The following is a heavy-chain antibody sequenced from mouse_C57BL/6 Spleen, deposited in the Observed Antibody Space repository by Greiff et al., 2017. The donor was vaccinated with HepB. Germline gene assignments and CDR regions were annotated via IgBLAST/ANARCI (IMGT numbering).Heavy chain of an antibody. CDR1: GFTFSSYG. D-gene: IGHD1-2*01. Sequence: EVQVVESGGDLVKPGGSLKLSCAASGFTFSSYGMSWVRQTPDKGLEWVATISSGGSYTYYPDSVKGRFTISKDNAKNTLYLQMSSLKSEDTAMYYCARLDGDCAMDYWGQGTSVTVSS. CDR2: ISSGGSYT. V-gene: IGHV5-6*01. CDR3: ARLDGDCAMDY. J-gene: IGHJ4*01.